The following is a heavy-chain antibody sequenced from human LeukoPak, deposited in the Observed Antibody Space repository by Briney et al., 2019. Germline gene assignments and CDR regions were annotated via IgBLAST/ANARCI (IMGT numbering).Heavy chain of an antibody. CDR1: GFTFSSYW. CDR3: VIRITMID. Sequence: GGSLRLSCAASGFTFSSYWMHWVRQPPGRGLVWVSRINSDGSSSTSYADSVKGRFTISRDNSKNTLYLQMGSLRAEDTAVYYCVIRITMIDWGQGTLVTVSS. V-gene: IGHV3-74*01. D-gene: IGHD3-22*01. CDR2: INSDGSSST. J-gene: IGHJ4*02.